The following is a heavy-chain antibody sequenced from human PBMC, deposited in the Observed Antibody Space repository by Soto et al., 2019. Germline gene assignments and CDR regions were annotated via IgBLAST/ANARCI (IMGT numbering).Heavy chain of an antibody. CDR3: AREGGYNSKPLHN. CDR2: XTXXGXXX. D-gene: IGHD5-12*01. J-gene: IGHJ4*02. V-gene: IGHV1-46*01. CDR1: GYTFTSYY. Sequence: ASVKVSCKASGYTFTSYYMHWVRQAPGQGLEXMGXXTXXGXXXXXAXXFQGRVTRTRDTSTSTVYMDLSSLRSGETAVYYWAREGGYNSKPLHNWGQGTLVTVS.